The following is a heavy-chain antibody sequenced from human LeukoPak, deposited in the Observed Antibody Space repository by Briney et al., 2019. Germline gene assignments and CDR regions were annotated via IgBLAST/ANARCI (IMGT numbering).Heavy chain of an antibody. J-gene: IGHJ4*02. V-gene: IGHV4-59*01. CDR2: LYHSGTT. D-gene: IGHD6-19*01. CDR3: EGGGQCLAFDS. CDR1: GGSISSYN. Sequence: SETLSDTCSVSGGSISSYNWSWSRQPPGKGLEWIGCLYHSGTTTYNPSLKSRITISVDTSSNQFSLKLNSMTAADTALYFCEGGGQCLAFDSWGQGTLVTVSS.